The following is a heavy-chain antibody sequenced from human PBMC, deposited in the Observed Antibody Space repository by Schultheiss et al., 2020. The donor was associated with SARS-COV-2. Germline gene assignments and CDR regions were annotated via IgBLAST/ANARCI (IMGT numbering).Heavy chain of an antibody. J-gene: IGHJ6*03. CDR1: GYTFTSHD. V-gene: IGHV1-2*02. CDR2: INPNSGGT. CDR3: ARGGGGGIAARHYYYYYYMDV. Sequence: ASVKISCKASGYTFTSHDINWVRQAPGQGLEWMGWINPNSGGTNYAQKFQGRVTMTRDTSISTAYMELSSLRSEDTAVYYCARGGGGGIAARHYYYYYYMDVWGKGTTVTVSS. D-gene: IGHD6-6*01.